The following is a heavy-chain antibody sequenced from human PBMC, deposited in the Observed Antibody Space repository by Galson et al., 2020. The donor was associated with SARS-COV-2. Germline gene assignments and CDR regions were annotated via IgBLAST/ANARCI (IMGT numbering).Heavy chain of an antibody. CDR2: IDWDDDK. V-gene: IGHV2-70*11. J-gene: IGHJ4*02. D-gene: IGHD4-17*01. CDR3: ARETTVGVTFDY. Sequence: SGPTLVKPTQTLTLTCTFSGFSLSTSGMCVSWIRQPPGKALEWLARIDWDDDKYYSTSLKTRLTISKDTSKNQVVLTMTNMDPVDTATYDCARETTVGVTFDYWGQGTLVTVSS. CDR1: GFSLSTSGMC.